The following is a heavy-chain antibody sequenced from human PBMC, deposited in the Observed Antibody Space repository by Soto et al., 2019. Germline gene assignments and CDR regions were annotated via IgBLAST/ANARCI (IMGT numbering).Heavy chain of an antibody. CDR3: ANGYYDILTPAPLYYHYGMDV. CDR2: ISDDVSNK. V-gene: IGHV3-30*18. J-gene: IGHJ6*01. D-gene: IGHD3-9*01. Sequence: WGTLRLPWAASGGTFSDCGRRCLHQDPGKGLQWVVVISDDVSNKYYADSVKGRFTICRDNSKNTLYVQMNSLRAEDTAVYYCANGYYDILTPAPLYYHYGMDVWGQGTTVTVSS. CDR1: GGTFSDCG.